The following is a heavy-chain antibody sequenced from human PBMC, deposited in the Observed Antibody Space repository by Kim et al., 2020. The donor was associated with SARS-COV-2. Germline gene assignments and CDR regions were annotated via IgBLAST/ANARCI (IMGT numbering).Heavy chain of an antibody. J-gene: IGHJ5*02. CDR3: ATASPGGYYHDSSGPNPNWFDP. V-gene: IGHV1-24*01. CDR1: GYTLTELS. Sequence: ASVKVSCKVSGYTLTELSMHWVRQAPGKGLEWMGGFDPEDGETIYAQKFQGRVTMTEDTSTDTAYMELSSLRSEDTAVYYCATASPGGYYHDSSGPNPNWFDPWGQGTLVTVSS. CDR2: FDPEDGET. D-gene: IGHD3-22*01.